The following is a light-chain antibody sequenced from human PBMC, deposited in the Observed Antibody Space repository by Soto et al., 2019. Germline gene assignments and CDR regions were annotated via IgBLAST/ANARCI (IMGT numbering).Light chain of an antibody. CDR3: QQYGSSQWT. V-gene: IGKV3-20*01. Sequence: EIVLTQSPGTLSLSPGERATLSCRASQSVSSSYLAWYQQKPGQAPRLLIYGASSRATGIPDRFSGSGSGTDFTLTISRLAPEDSAVYYCQQYGSSQWTFGQGTMVEIK. CDR2: GAS. J-gene: IGKJ1*01. CDR1: QSVSSSY.